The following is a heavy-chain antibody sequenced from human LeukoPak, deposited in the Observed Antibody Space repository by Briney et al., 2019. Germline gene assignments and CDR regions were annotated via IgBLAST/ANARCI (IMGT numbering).Heavy chain of an antibody. CDR2: ISGSGGST. D-gene: IGHD1-26*01. Sequence: PGGSLSLSCAASGFTFSSYAMSWVRQAPGKGLEWVSAISGSGGSTYYADSVKGRFTISRDNSKNTLYLQMNSLRAEDTAVYYCAKGLVEWELSTGIDYWGQGTLVTVSS. J-gene: IGHJ4*02. CDR3: AKGLVEWELSTGIDY. CDR1: GFTFSSYA. V-gene: IGHV3-23*01.